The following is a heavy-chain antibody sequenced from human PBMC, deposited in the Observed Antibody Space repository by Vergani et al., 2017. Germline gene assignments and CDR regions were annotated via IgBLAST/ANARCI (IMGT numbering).Heavy chain of an antibody. J-gene: IGHJ1*01. V-gene: IGHV3-30*03. CDR1: GFTSSYYG. D-gene: IGHD1-1*01. Sequence: QVHLVESGGGVVQPGRSLRLSCVVSGFTSSYYGMHWVRQAPCKGLEWVAVISYDGTQKYYADSVKGRFTISRDNSKSTLYLQMNSLRTEDTAVYYCATKSCGTPGCQIGYFRGWGQGTLVTVSS. CDR2: ISYDGTQK. CDR3: ATKSCGTPGCQIGYFRG.